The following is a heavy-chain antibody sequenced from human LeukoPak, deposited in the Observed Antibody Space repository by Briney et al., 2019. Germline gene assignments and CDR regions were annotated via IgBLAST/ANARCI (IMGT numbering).Heavy chain of an antibody. CDR2: IIPIFGTA. V-gene: IGHV1-69*13. CDR1: GGTFSSYA. CDR3: AIEGISGGSWGESDY. J-gene: IGHJ4*02. D-gene: IGHD2-15*01. Sequence: SVKVSCKASGGTFSSYAISWVRQAPGQGLEWMGGIIPIFGTANYAQKFQGRVTITADESTSTAYMELSSLRSEDTAVYYCAIEGISGGSWGESDYWDQGTLVTVSS.